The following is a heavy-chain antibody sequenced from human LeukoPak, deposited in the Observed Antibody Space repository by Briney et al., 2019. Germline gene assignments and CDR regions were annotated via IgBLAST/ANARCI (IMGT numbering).Heavy chain of an antibody. CDR1: GSTFSSYW. CDR2: IKQDGSEK. V-gene: IGHV3-7*03. Sequence: GGSLRLSCAASGSTFSSYWMRWVRQAPGKGLEWVANIKQDGSEKNYVDSVKGRFTISRDNAKNSLYLQMNSLRAEDTAVYYCASGLELDYWGQGTLVTVSS. CDR3: ASGLELDY. J-gene: IGHJ4*02.